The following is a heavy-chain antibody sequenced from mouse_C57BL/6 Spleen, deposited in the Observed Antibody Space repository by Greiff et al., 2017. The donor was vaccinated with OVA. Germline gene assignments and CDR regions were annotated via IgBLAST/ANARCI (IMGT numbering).Heavy chain of an antibody. CDR2: IHPNSGST. CDR1: GYTFTSYW. Sequence: VQLQQPGAELVKPGASVKLSCKASGYTFTSYWMHWVKQRPGQGLEWIGMIHPNSGSTNYNEKFKSKATLTVDKSSSTAYMQLSSLTSEDSAIYYCARSPDGYYDYWGQGTTLTVSS. J-gene: IGHJ2*01. D-gene: IGHD2-3*01. CDR3: ARSPDGYYDY. V-gene: IGHV1-64*01.